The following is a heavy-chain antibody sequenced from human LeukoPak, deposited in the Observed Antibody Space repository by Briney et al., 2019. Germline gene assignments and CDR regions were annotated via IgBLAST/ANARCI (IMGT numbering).Heavy chain of an antibody. V-gene: IGHV3-23*01. Sequence: GGSLRLSCAASGFTFSNYAMSWVRQAPGKGLEWVSSIDKNDATTNYADSVRGRFTISRDNSKNTLHLQMSSLRAEDTAGYYCAKDNGQLLEQWDYDYWGQGTLVTVSS. CDR2: IDKNDATT. J-gene: IGHJ4*02. D-gene: IGHD1/OR15-1a*01. CDR3: AKDNGQLLEQWDYDY. CDR1: GFTFSNYA.